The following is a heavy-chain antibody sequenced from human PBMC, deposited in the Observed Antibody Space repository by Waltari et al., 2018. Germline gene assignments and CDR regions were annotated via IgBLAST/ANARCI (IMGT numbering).Heavy chain of an antibody. Sequence: QVQLVQSGAEVKKPGSSVKGSCKASGGTLGSYAIRWVRRAPGHGPEWMGGIIPIFGTANYAQKFQGRVTITADESTSTAYMELSSLRSEDTAVYHCARDRSPYYYDSSGYYPDAFDIWGQGTMVTVSS. J-gene: IGHJ3*02. V-gene: IGHV1-69*13. CDR1: GGTLGSYA. CDR2: IIPIFGTA. CDR3: ARDRSPYYYDSSGYYPDAFDI. D-gene: IGHD3-22*01.